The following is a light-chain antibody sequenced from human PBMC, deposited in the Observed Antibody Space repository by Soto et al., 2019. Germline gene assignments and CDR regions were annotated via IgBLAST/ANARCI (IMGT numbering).Light chain of an antibody. CDR3: QQSDDSPGT. CDR2: GAS. V-gene: IGKV3-20*01. CDR1: QSISRY. J-gene: IGKJ1*01. Sequence: EIVLTQSPGTLSLSPGQRTTLSCRASQSISRYLAWYQQKPGQGPRLLIYGASSRATGTPDRFSGSGSGTDFTLTISRLEPEDFAVYYCQQSDDSPGTFGQGTKVDIK.